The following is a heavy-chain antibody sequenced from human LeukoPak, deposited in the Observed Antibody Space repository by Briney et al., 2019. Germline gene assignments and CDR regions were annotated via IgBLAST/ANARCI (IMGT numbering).Heavy chain of an antibody. D-gene: IGHD6-19*01. Sequence: GGSLRLSCAASGFTFSSYSMNWVRQAPGKVLEWVSSISSSSSYIYYADSVKGRFTISRDNAKNSLYLQMNSLRAEDTAVYYCARLAVAGPFDYWGQGTLVTVSS. CDR3: ARLAVAGPFDY. J-gene: IGHJ4*02. V-gene: IGHV3-21*01. CDR1: GFTFSSYS. CDR2: ISSSSSYI.